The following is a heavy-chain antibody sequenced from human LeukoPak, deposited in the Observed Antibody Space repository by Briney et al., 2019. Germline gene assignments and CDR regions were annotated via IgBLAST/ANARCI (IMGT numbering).Heavy chain of an antibody. CDR3: ARGTVLRYFDWLPRFDY. J-gene: IGHJ4*02. V-gene: IGHV4-34*01. Sequence: SETLSLTCAVYGGSFSGYYWSWIRQPPGKGLEGIGEINHSGSTNYNPSLKSRVTISEDTSKNQFSLKLSSVTAADTAVYYCARGTVLRYFDWLPRFDYWGQGTLVTVSS. CDR2: INHSGST. CDR1: GGSFSGYY. D-gene: IGHD3-9*01.